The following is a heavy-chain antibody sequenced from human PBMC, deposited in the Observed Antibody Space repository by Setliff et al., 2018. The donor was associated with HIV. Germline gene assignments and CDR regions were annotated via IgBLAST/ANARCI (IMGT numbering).Heavy chain of an antibody. CDR2: IYTSGST. CDR1: GGSIGSYY. Sequence: PSETLSLTCTVSGGSIGSYYWSWIRQPPGKGLEWIGYIYTSGSTNYNPSLKSRVTISVDTSKNQFSLKLSSVTAADTAVYYCARGLSFYDPGGFDYWGQGTLVTVSS. J-gene: IGHJ4*02. D-gene: IGHD3-22*01. V-gene: IGHV4-4*09. CDR3: ARGLSFYDPGGFDY.